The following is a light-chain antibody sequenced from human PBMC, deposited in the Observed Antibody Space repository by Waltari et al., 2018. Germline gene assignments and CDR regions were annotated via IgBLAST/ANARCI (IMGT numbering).Light chain of an antibody. V-gene: IGKV3-11*01. Sequence: SCRAGQSVGTYLAWYQQRPGPSPRLLIYDASYRATGIPARFSGSGSETDFTLTFSSLQPEDFAVYYCQQRRNWPLTFGGGTRVQI. J-gene: IGKJ4*01. CDR1: QSVGTY. CDR3: QQRRNWPLT. CDR2: DAS.